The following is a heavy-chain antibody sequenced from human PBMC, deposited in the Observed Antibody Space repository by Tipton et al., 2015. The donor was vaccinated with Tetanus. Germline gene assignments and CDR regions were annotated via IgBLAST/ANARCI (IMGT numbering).Heavy chain of an antibody. V-gene: IGHV3-66*01. J-gene: IGHJ4*02. Sequence: SLRLSCAASGFSVSSNYMNWVRQATGKGLEWVSVIYSGGSTYYADSVKGRFTISRDNSKNTLYLQMNSLRAEDTAVYYCARARGVAVSGDDYWGQGTLVTVSS. CDR2: IYSGGST. D-gene: IGHD6-19*01. CDR3: ARARGVAVSGDDY. CDR1: GFSVSSNY.